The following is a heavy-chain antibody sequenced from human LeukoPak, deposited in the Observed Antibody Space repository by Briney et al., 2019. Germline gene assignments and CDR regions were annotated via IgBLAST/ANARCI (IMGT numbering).Heavy chain of an antibody. CDR2: IDEHGTTI. CDR1: GFTFSRYW. CDR3: ARDVGGAGSH. Sequence: GESLRLSCAASGFTFSRYWMHWVRQAPGEGLVWVSRIDEHGTTIAYADSVRDRFTISRDNAKNTLYLHMNSLRAEDTAMYYCARDVGGAGSHWGQGSLVTVSS. D-gene: IGHD3-10*01. V-gene: IGHV3-74*01. J-gene: IGHJ4*02.